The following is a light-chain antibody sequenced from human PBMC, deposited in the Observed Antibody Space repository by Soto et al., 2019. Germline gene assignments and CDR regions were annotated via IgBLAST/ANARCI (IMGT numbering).Light chain of an antibody. CDR2: GAS. CDR1: QTISND. J-gene: IGKJ4*01. V-gene: IGKV3-15*01. Sequence: EVVMTQSPATVSVSPGEGVTLSCRASQTISNDLAWYQQKPGQAPRLLIYGASTRATGVPASFSGGESGTEFTLTISSLQSEDFAFYYCQQNNKWPPVTFGGGTKVEIK. CDR3: QQNNKWPPVT.